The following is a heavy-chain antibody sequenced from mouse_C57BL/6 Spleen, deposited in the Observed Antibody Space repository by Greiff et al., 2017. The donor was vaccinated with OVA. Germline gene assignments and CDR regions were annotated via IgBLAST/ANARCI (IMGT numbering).Heavy chain of an antibody. CDR1: GFSFNTYA. V-gene: IGHV10-1*01. Sequence: EVQGVESGGGLVQPKGSLKLSCAASGFSFNTYAMNWVRQAPGKGLEWVARIRSKSNNYATYYADSVKDRFTISRDDSESMLYLQMNNLKTEDTTMYYCVRDGDGYYRAMDDWGQGTSVTVSS. J-gene: IGHJ4*01. CDR3: VRDGDGYYRAMDD. CDR2: IRSKSNNYAT. D-gene: IGHD2-3*01.